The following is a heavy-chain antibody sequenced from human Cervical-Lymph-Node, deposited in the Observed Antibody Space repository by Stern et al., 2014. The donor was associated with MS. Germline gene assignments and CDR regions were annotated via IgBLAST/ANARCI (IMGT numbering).Heavy chain of an antibody. Sequence: QVQLVQSGGGLVKPGGSLRLSCAASGFTFSDYYMNWIRQAPGKGLEWVSYINGSGTAICYADSVKGRFTNSRDNAKKSLYLQMDSLRVEDTAIYYCANSIAWGQGTLVTVSS. CDR2: INGSGTAI. J-gene: IGHJ5*02. CDR3: ANSIA. V-gene: IGHV3-11*01. D-gene: IGHD2/OR15-2a*01. CDR1: GFTFSDYY.